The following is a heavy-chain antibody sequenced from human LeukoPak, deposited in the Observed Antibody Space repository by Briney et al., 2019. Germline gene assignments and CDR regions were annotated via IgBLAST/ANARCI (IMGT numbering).Heavy chain of an antibody. CDR1: GGSFSGYY. V-gene: IGHV4-4*07. CDR2: IYTSGST. CDR3: ARERDGYNWAYDAFDI. Sequence: PSETLSLTCAVYGGSFSGYYWSWIRQPAGKGLEWIGRIYTSGSTNYNPSLKSRVTISVDTSKNQFSLKLSSVTAADTAVYYCARERDGYNWAYDAFDIWGQGTMVTVSS. D-gene: IGHD5-24*01. J-gene: IGHJ3*02.